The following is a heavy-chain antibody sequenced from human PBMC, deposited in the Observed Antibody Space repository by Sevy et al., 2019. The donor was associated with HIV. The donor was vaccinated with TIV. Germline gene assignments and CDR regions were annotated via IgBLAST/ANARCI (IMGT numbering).Heavy chain of an antibody. J-gene: IGHJ4*02. D-gene: IGHD5-18*01. Sequence: GGSLRLSCAVSGFTFSSYAMNWVRQSPGMGQEWVSGISGSGVSTYYADSVKGRFTISRDNSRNTLYLQINSLRAEDXXXXXXXXXXXXDNTYLDFWGQGTLVTVSS. V-gene: IGHV3-23*01. CDR1: GFTFSSYA. CDR2: ISGSGVST. CDR3: XXXXXXDNTYLDF.